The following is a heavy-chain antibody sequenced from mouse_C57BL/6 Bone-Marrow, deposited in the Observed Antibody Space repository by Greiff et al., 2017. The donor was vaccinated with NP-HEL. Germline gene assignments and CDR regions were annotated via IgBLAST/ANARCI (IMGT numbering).Heavy chain of an antibody. Sequence: VQLQQPGAELVMPGASVKLSCKASGYTFTSYWMHWVKQRPGQGLEWIGEIDPSDSYTNYNQKFKGKSTLTVDKSSSTAYMQLSSLTSEDSAVYDCARGNGYGYFGGWVQGTTLSVSS. D-gene: IGHD2-2*01. J-gene: IGHJ2*01. V-gene: IGHV1-69*01. CDR2: IDPSDSYT. CDR3: ARGNGYGYFGG. CDR1: GYTFTSYW.